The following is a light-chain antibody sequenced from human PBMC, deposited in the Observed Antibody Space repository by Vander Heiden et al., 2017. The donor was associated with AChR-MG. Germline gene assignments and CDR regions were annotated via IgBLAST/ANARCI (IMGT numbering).Light chain of an antibody. J-gene: IGLJ1*01. Sequence: QSALTQPPSAAGPPGQSVPIPSPGTSSDSGYYNSVSWFQQHPGKAHRLWIYEVTKRPSGVPGRFSGSKSGNTDSLTASGLRAEDEADYYCLSYAGNTIRCGLGSGTQVT. V-gene: IGLV2-8*01. CDR1: SSDSGYYNS. CDR3: LSYAGNTIRCG. CDR2: EVT.